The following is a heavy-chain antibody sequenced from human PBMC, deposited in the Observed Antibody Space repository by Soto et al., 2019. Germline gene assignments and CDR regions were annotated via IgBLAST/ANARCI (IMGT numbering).Heavy chain of an antibody. D-gene: IGHD3-16*02. V-gene: IGHV3-73*01. CDR3: TSLSGSYDYIWGSYRHDAFDI. J-gene: IGHJ3*02. CDR1: GFTFSGSA. CDR2: IRSKANSYAT. Sequence: GSLRLSCAASGFTFSGSAMHWVRQASGKGLEWVGRIRSKANSYATAYAASVKGRFTISRDDSKNTAYLQMNSLKTEDTAVYYCTSLSGSYDYIWGSYRHDAFDIWGQGTMVTVSS.